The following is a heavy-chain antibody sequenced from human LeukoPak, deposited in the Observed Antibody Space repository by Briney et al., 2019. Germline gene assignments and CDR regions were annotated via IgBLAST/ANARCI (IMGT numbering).Heavy chain of an antibody. J-gene: IGHJ4*02. CDR2: ISGSGGST. D-gene: IGHD3-10*01. CDR3: AKDSHYYGSGSYVETTIYNDY. Sequence: GGSLRVSCAASGFTFSSYAMSWVRQAPGKGLEWVSAISGSGGSTYYADSVKGRFTIPRDNSKNTLYLQMNSLRAEDTAVYYCAKDSHYYGSGSYVETTIYNDYWGQGTLVTVSS. CDR1: GFTFSSYA. V-gene: IGHV3-23*01.